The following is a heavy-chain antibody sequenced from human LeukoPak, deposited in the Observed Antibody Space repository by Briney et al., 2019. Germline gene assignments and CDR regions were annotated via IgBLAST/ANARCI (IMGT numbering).Heavy chain of an antibody. Sequence: GGSLRLSCAASGFTFSGYSMNWVRQAPGKGLEWVSSISSSSSYIYYADSVKGRFTISRDNAKNSLYLQMNSLRAEDTAVYYCARGYNWNYPIDYWGQGTLVTVSS. CDR3: ARGYNWNYPIDY. J-gene: IGHJ4*02. D-gene: IGHD1-7*01. V-gene: IGHV3-21*01. CDR2: ISSSSSYI. CDR1: GFTFSGYS.